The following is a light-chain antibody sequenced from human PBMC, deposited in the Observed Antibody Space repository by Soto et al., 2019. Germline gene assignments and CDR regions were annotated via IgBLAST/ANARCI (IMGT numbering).Light chain of an antibody. Sequence: EIVLTQSPVTLSLSPGESATLSCRASERVSSSYLAWYQQRRGQAPRLLIYDTSSRATGIPDRFTGSGSGTAFTLTISRVEPADFAVYYCQQYGRSPLYSFGQGTQLEIK. CDR3: QQYGRSPLYS. CDR2: DTS. V-gene: IGKV3-20*01. J-gene: IGKJ2*03. CDR1: ERVSSSY.